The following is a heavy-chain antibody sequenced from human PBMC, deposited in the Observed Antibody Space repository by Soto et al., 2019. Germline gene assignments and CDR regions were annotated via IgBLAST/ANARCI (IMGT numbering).Heavy chain of an antibody. Sequence: QVHLVQSGAEVKKPGASVKVSCTASGYTFTNFGIDWVRQAPGQGLEWMGWISAYNGNTNYAQKFQGRVTMTTDTSTSTAYMELRSLRSDDTDVYYCERGGSPIDYWGQGTLVSVSS. V-gene: IGHV1-18*01. CDR2: ISAYNGNT. CDR3: ERGGSPIDY. CDR1: GYTFTNFG. J-gene: IGHJ4*02. D-gene: IGHD3-16*01.